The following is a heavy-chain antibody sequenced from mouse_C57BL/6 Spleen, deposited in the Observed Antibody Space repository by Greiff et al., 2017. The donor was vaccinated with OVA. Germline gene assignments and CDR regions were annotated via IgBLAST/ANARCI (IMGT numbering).Heavy chain of an antibody. V-gene: IGHV5-9*01. J-gene: IGHJ2*01. D-gene: IGHD2-3*01. CDR3: ARRGDGCYSLFDY. CDR1: GFTFSSYT. CDR2: ISGGGGNT. Sequence: EVHLVESGGGLVKPGGSLKLSCAASGFTFSSYTMSWVRQTPEKRLEWVATISGGGGNTYYPDSVKGRFTISRDNAKNTLYLQMSSLRSEDTALYYCARRGDGCYSLFDYWGQGTTLTVSS.